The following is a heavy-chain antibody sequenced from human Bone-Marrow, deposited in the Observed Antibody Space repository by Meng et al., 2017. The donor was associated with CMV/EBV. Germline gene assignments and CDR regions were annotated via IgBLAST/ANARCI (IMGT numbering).Heavy chain of an antibody. D-gene: IGHD3-10*01. Sequence: GVGVGWIRQPPGKALEWLALIYWNYDRRYSPSLKSRLTITKDTSKNQVVLTVTNMDPVDTATYYCAHRHSHKIRAVRGVQPIAFFDYWGQGTLVTVSS. CDR2: IYWNYDR. CDR3: AHRHSHKIRAVRGVQPIAFFDY. J-gene: IGHJ4*02. CDR1: GVG. V-gene: IGHV2-5*01.